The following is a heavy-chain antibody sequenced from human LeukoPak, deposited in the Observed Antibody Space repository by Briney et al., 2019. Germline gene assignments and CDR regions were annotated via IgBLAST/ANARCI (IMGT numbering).Heavy chain of an antibody. Sequence: GASVKVSCKASGYTFIDYYINWVRQAPGQGLEWMGWINPHSGGAVYAQGFEGRVTMTRDTSISTAYMELNNLRSDDTAFYYCTRFEDYGGKRDVFDIWGQGTMVTVSS. CDR2: INPHSGGA. CDR1: GYTFIDYY. V-gene: IGHV1-2*02. D-gene: IGHD4-23*01. J-gene: IGHJ3*02. CDR3: TRFEDYGGKRDVFDI.